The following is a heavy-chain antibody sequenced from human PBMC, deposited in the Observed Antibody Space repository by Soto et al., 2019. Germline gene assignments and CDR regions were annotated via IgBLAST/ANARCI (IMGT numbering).Heavy chain of an antibody. D-gene: IGHD2-15*01. CDR3: ARSFCSGGNCYPYYFDY. CDR1: GFTFSSYA. J-gene: IGHJ4*02. V-gene: IGHV3-23*01. CDR2: ISGSGGST. Sequence: GGSLRLSCAASGFTFSSYAMSWVRQAPGKGLEWVSAISGSGGSTYYADPVKGRFTISRDNSKNTLYLQMNSLRAEDTAVYYCARSFCSGGNCYPYYFDYWGQGALVTVSA.